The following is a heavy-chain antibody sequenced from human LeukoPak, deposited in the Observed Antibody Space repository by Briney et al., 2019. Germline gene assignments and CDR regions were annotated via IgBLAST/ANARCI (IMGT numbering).Heavy chain of an antibody. CDR3: AKTIHDYGDYVTHAFDI. V-gene: IGHV3-30*18. CDR1: GFTFSSYG. CDR2: ISYDGSNK. J-gene: IGHJ3*02. Sequence: GSLRLSCAASGFTFSSYGMHWVRQAPGKGLEWVAVISYDGSNKYYADSVKGRFTISRDNSKNTLYLQMNSLRAEDTAVYYCAKTIHDYGDYVTHAFDIWGQGTMVTVSS. D-gene: IGHD4-17*01.